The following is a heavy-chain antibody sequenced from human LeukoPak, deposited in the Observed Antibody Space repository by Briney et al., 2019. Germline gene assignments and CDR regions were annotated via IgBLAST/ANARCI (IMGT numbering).Heavy chain of an antibody. CDR1: GFTFSNYA. CDR2: ISFDGTNK. CDR3: ARDMYDNGWSSLDY. V-gene: IGHV3-30-3*01. J-gene: IGHJ4*02. D-gene: IGHD3-10*01. Sequence: GGSLRLSCAASGFTFSNYAMHWVRQAPGKGLEWVAVISFDGTNKYYANSVQGRFTISRDNSKNTLYLQMNSLGAEDTALYYCARDMYDNGWSSLDYWGQGTLVTVSS.